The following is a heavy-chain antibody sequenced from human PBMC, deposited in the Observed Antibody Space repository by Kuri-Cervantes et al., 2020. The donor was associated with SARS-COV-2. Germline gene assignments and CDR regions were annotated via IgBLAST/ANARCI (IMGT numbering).Heavy chain of an antibody. CDR3: ARDRRLHYYYYGMNV. J-gene: IGHJ6*02. CDR2: LIPIFGIA. V-gene: IGHV1-69*10. D-gene: IGHD6-6*01. Sequence: SVKVSCKASGGTFSSYPISWVRQAPGQGLEWMGGLIPIFGIANYAQKFQGRVTITADKSTSTAYMELRSLRSDDTAVYYCARDRRLHYYYYGMNVWGQGTTVTVSS. CDR1: GGTFSSYP.